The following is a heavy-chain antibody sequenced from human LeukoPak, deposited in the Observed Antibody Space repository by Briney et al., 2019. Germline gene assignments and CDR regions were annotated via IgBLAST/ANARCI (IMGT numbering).Heavy chain of an antibody. CDR2: ISYDGSNK. CDR1: GFTFSSYA. V-gene: IGHV3-30-3*01. J-gene: IGHJ4*02. Sequence: GGSLRLSCAASGFTFSSYAMYWVRQAPGKGLEWVAVISYDGSNKYYADSVKGRFTISRDNSKNTLYLQMNSLRAEDTAVYYCAKDRKLGPADYYFDFWGQGTLVTVAS. CDR3: AKDRKLGPADYYFDF. D-gene: IGHD7-27*01.